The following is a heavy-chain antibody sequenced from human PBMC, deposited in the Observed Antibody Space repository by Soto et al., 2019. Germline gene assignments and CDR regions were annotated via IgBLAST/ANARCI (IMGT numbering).Heavy chain of an antibody. Sequence: QVQLEQSGAEVKKSGASVKVSCKASGYIFSTHGINWVRQAPGQGLEWMGWINPYNGKTNYAQKFQGRVTMTTETSRKTAYMELRSLRSDDMAVYYCARVQIVVVVGGTPADYWGQGTLVTVSS. D-gene: IGHD2-15*01. V-gene: IGHV1-18*03. J-gene: IGHJ4*02. CDR3: ARVQIVVVVGGTPADY. CDR2: INPYNGKT. CDR1: GYIFSTHG.